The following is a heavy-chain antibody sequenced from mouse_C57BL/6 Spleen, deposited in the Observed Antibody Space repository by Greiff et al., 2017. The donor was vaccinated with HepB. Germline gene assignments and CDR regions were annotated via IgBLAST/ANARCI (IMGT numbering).Heavy chain of an antibody. J-gene: IGHJ2*01. V-gene: IGHV14-3*02. CDR2: TDPANGNT. CDR1: GYNIKDIY. Sequence: VQLKQSGAELVKPAASLKLSCTASGYNIKDIYIHWVKQRPEKGLERIRRTDPANGNTKYDPKFQGKATITADKSSNTAYLQLRSLTSEDTAVYYCRISTINAWGQGTTLTVSS. CDR3: RISTINA. D-gene: IGHD5-2*01.